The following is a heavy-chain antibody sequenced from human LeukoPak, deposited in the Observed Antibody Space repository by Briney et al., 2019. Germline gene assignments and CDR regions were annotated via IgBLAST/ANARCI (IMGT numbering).Heavy chain of an antibody. CDR1: GGSISSGNY. CDR3: ARQVAFDY. Sequence: SETLSLTCTVSGGSISSGNYWSWMRPPAGKGLEWIGRIYTSGSTNYNPSLKSRVTISVDTSKNQFSLKLSSVTAADTAVYYCARQVAFDYWGQGTLVTVSS. CDR2: IYTSGST. V-gene: IGHV4-61*02. D-gene: IGHD2-15*01. J-gene: IGHJ4*02.